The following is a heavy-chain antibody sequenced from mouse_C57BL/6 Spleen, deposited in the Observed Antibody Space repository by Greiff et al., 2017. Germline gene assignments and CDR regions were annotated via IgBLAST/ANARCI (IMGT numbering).Heavy chain of an antibody. Sequence: QVQLQQPGAELVKPGASVKLSCKASGYTFTSYWMHWVKQRPGQGLEWIGMIHPNSGSTNYNEKFKSKATLTVDKSSSTAYMQLSSLTSEDSAVYSCARGGDYDRGYAMDYWGQGTSVTVSS. D-gene: IGHD2-4*01. CDR3: ARGGDYDRGYAMDY. CDR2: IHPNSGST. CDR1: GYTFTSYW. J-gene: IGHJ4*01. V-gene: IGHV1-64*01.